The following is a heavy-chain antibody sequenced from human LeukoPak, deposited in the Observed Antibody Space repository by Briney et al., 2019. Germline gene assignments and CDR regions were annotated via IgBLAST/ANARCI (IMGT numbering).Heavy chain of an antibody. CDR2: IRYDGSNK. CDR1: GFTFSSYG. D-gene: IGHD3-22*01. J-gene: IGHJ3*02. Sequence: GGSLRLSCAASGFTFSSYGMHWVRQAPGKGLEWVAFIRYDGSNKYYADSVKGRFTISRDNSKNTLYLQMNSLRAEDTAVYYCAAVVIPIGAFDIWGQGTMVTVSS. V-gene: IGHV3-30*02. CDR3: AAVVIPIGAFDI.